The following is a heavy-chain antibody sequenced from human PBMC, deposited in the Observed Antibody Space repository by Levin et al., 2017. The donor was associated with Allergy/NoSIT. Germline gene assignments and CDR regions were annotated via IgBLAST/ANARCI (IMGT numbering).Heavy chain of an antibody. V-gene: IGHV3-33*01. CDR1: GFTFSSYG. D-gene: IGHD3-16*01. J-gene: IGHJ3*02. CDR3: ARTLGDPDAFDI. Sequence: GGSLRLSCAASGFTFSSYGMHWVRQAPGKGLEWVAVIWYDGSNKYYADSVKGRFTISRDNSKNTLYLQMNSLRAEDTAVYYCARTLGDPDAFDIWGQGTMVTVSS. CDR2: IWYDGSNK.